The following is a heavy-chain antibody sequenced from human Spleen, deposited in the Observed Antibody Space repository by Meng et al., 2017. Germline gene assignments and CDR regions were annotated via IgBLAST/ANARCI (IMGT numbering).Heavy chain of an antibody. J-gene: IGHJ4*02. CDR1: GFTFDDYA. CDR3: AKGYSSGLHYYFDY. V-gene: IGHV3-9*03. CDR2: ISWNSGSI. Sequence: GGSLRLSCAASGFTFDDYAMHWVRQAPGKGLEWVSGISWNSGSIGYADSVKGRFTISRDNAKNSLYLQMNSLRAEDMAFYYCAKGYSSGLHYYFDYWGQGTLVTVSS. D-gene: IGHD6-19*01.